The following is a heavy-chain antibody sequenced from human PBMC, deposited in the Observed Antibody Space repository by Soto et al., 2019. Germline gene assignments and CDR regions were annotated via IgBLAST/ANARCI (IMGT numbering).Heavy chain of an antibody. Sequence: EVQLLESGGGLIQPGGSLRLSCAASGLRFSNYGMSWVRLAPGKGLEWVSGISDDATVTDYIDSVRGRFTISRDNTKSMLFLQMDSLRTEDTAVYFCAKSVVDPRWVVRLSYCDYWGQGIQVTVSS. CDR1: GLRFSNYG. CDR3: AKSVVDPRWVVRLSYCDY. V-gene: IGHV3-23*01. J-gene: IGHJ4*02. D-gene: IGHD3-10*01. CDR2: ISDDATVT.